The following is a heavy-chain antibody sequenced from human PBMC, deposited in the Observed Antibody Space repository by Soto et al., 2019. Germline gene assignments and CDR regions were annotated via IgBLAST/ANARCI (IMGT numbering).Heavy chain of an antibody. CDR1: GGSISSSSYY. Sequence: SETLSLTCTVSGGSISSSSYYWGWIRQPPGKGLEWIGSIYYSGSTYYNPSLKSRVTISVDTSKNQFSLKLSSVTAAGTAVYYCATAISTSGYDRYWYFDLWGRGTLVTVSS. CDR2: IYYSGST. J-gene: IGHJ2*01. CDR3: ATAISTSGYDRYWYFDL. V-gene: IGHV4-39*01. D-gene: IGHD5-12*01.